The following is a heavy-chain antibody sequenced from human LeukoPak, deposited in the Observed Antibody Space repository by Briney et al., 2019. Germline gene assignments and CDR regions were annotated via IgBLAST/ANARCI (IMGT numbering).Heavy chain of an antibody. D-gene: IGHD3-10*01. Sequence: SETLSLTCTVSGVSISSSNSYWGWIRQPPGKGLEWIGSIYYTGNTYYNASLESRVTISIDTSKNQFSLKLSSVTAADTAVYYCARGANPPLWFGELSPSWYYYYYMDVWGKGTTVTISS. CDR2: IYYTGNT. J-gene: IGHJ6*03. CDR1: GVSISSSNSY. CDR3: ARGANPPLWFGELSPSWYYYYYMDV. V-gene: IGHV4-39*07.